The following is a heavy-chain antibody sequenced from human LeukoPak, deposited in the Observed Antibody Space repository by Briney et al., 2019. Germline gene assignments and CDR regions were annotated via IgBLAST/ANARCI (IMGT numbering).Heavy chain of an antibody. J-gene: IGHJ4*02. Sequence: GGSLRLSCAASGFTFSSYGMSWFRQAPGKGLEWVSAISGSGGSTYYADSVKGRFTISRDNSKNTLYLQMNSLRAEDTAVYYCAKASGYSYGFRDYWGQGTLVTVSS. CDR1: GFTFSSYG. CDR3: AKASGYSYGFRDY. CDR2: ISGSGGST. D-gene: IGHD5-18*01. V-gene: IGHV3-23*01.